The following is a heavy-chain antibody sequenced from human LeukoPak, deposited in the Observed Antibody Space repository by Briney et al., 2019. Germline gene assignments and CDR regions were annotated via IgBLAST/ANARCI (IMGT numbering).Heavy chain of an antibody. J-gene: IGHJ4*02. Sequence: EASVKLSCKASGYTFTSYGISWVRQAPGQGLEWMGWISAYNGNTNYAQKLQGRVTMTTDTSTSTAYMELRSLRSDDTAVYYCARAGYSSGWYPTKAFDYWGQGTLVTVSS. CDR3: ARAGYSSGWYPTKAFDY. V-gene: IGHV1-18*04. CDR1: GYTFTSYG. D-gene: IGHD6-19*01. CDR2: ISAYNGNT.